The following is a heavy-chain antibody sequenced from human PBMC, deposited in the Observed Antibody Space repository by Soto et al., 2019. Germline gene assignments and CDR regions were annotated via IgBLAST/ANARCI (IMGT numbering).Heavy chain of an antibody. CDR3: VKDLYCSSCYGYYYGMDV. CDR1: GFTISSYA. V-gene: IGHV3-64D*06. CDR2: ISSHGGST. J-gene: IGHJ6*02. Sequence: PGGSLRLSCSASGFTISSYALHWVRQAPGKGLEYVSAISSHGGSTYYADSLKGRFTISRDNSKNTLYLHMSSLRAEDTAVYYCVKDLYCSSCYGYYYGMDVWGQRTTVTVSS. D-gene: IGHD6-13*01.